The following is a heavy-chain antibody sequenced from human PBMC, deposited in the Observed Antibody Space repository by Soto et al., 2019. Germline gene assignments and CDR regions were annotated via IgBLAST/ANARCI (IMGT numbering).Heavy chain of an antibody. D-gene: IGHD3-22*01. CDR3: ARDFYDSVGYTWFDS. V-gene: IGHV4-59*01. J-gene: IGHJ5*01. CDR1: GDTSTSYY. Sequence: PSETLSLTCTVSGDTSTSYYWGWIRQAPGKGLEWIGHIHNSGTSTHNPSLNGRVTISIDMSKKQFSLKLTSLTSADTAVYYCARDFYDSVGYTWFDSWSQGTLRTVST. CDR2: IHNSGTS.